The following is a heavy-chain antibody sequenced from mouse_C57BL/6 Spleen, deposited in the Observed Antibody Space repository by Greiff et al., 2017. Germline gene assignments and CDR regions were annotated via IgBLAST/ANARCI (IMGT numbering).Heavy chain of an antibody. J-gene: IGHJ2*01. V-gene: IGHV1-59*01. Sequence: QVPLQQPGAELVRPGTSVKLSCKASGYTFTSYWMHWVKQRPGQGLEWIGVIDPSDSYTNYNQKFKGKATLTVDTSSSTAYMQLSSLTSEDSAVYYCARVNGTHFDYWGQGTTLTVSS. CDR3: ARVNGTHFDY. CDR1: GYTFTSYW. CDR2: IDPSDSYT. D-gene: IGHD2-1*01.